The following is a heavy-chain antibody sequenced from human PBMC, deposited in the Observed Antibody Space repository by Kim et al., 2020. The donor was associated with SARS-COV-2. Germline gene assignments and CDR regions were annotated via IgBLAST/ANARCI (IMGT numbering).Heavy chain of an antibody. V-gene: IGHV3-21*01. CDR1: GFTFSSYS. Sequence: GGSLRLSCAASGFTFSSYSMNWVRQAPGKGLEWVSSISSSSSYIYYADSVKGRFTISRDNAKNSLYLQMNSLRAEDTAVYYCARDGSGDLTYYYYGMDVWGQGTTVTVSS. J-gene: IGHJ6*02. CDR2: ISSSSSYI. CDR3: ARDGSGDLTYYYYGMDV. D-gene: IGHD4-17*01.